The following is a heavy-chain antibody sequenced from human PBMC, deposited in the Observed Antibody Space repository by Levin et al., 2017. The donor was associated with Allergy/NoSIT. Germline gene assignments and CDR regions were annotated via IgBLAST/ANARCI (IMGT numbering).Heavy chain of an antibody. CDR1: GYTFTSYD. Sequence: ASVKVSCKASGYTFTSYDINWVRQATGQGLEWMGWMNPNSGNTGYAQKFQGRVTMTRNTSISTAYMELSSLRSEDTAVYYCARGPLGGYYGSGSYFPGWGQGTLVTVSS. CDR3: ARGPLGGYYGSGSYFPG. CDR2: MNPNSGNT. J-gene: IGHJ4*02. V-gene: IGHV1-8*01. D-gene: IGHD3-10*01.